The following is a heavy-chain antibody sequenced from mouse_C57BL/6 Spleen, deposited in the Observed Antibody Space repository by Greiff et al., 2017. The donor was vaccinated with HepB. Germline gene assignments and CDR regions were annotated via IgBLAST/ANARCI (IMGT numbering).Heavy chain of an antibody. CDR2: ISSGSSTI. J-gene: IGHJ1*03. Sequence: EVKLVESGGGLVKPGGSLKLSCAASGFTFSDYGMHWVRQAPEKGLEWVAYISSGSSTIYYADTVKGRFTISRDNAKNTLFLQMTSLMSEDTAMYYCARKDDSSYWYFDVWGTGTTVTVSS. CDR1: GFTFSDYG. V-gene: IGHV5-17*01. CDR3: ARKDDSSYWYFDV. D-gene: IGHD1-1*01.